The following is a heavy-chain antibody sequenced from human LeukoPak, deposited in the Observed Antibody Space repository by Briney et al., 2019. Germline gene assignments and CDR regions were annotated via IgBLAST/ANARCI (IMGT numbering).Heavy chain of an antibody. V-gene: IGHV5-51*01. Sequence: GESLQISCKGSGYGFTSYWIGWVRPMPGKGLEWMGIIYPGDSDTRYSPSFQGQVTISADKSISTAYLQWSSLKASDTAMYYCARQASSWYVPLDYRGQGTLVTVSS. J-gene: IGHJ4*02. D-gene: IGHD6-13*01. CDR1: GYGFTSYW. CDR2: IYPGDSDT. CDR3: ARQASSWYVPLDY.